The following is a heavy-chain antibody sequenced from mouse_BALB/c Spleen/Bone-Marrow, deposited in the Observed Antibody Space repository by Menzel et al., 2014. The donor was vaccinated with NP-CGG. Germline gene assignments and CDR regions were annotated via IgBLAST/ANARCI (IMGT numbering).Heavy chain of an antibody. CDR2: IDPANGNA. CDR1: GFNIKYTY. V-gene: IGHV14-3*02. Sequence: EVKLMESGVELVKPGASVRLSCTASGFNIKYTYMHWVKQRPDQGLEWIGRIDPANGNAKHDPKFQGKAAITADTSSNTTYLQLSSLTSEDTAVYYCAIYFYFDYWGQGTTLTVSS. D-gene: IGHD2-3*01. CDR3: AIYFYFDY. J-gene: IGHJ2*01.